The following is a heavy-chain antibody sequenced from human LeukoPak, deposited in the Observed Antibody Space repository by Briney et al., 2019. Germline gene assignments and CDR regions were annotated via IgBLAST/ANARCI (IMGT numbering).Heavy chain of an antibody. CDR3: AKEGTYGDFDY. CDR1: GFTFSSYA. D-gene: IGHD4-17*01. CDR2: ISGSGGST. V-gene: IGHV3-23*01. Sequence: GGSLRLSCAASGFTFSSYAMTWVRQAPGKGLEWVSAISGSGGSTYYVDSVKGRFTISRDNSKNTLYLQLNSLRSEDTAVYYCAKEGTYGDFDYWGQGTLVTVSS. J-gene: IGHJ4*02.